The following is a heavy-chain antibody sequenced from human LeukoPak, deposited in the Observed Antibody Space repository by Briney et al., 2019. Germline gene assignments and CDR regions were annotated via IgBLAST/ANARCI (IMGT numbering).Heavy chain of an antibody. CDR3: ATDTVTTGYGMDV. J-gene: IGHJ6*02. D-gene: IGHD4-17*01. Sequence: ASVKVSCKASGYTFTSYGISWVRQAPGQGLEWMGWISAYNGNTNYAQKFQGRVTMTEDTSTDTAYMELSSLRSEDTAVYYCATDTVTTGYGMDVWGQGTTVTVSS. CDR2: ISAYNGNT. CDR1: GYTFTSYG. V-gene: IGHV1-18*01.